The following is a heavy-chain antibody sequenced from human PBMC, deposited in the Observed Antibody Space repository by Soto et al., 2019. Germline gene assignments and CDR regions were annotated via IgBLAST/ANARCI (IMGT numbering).Heavy chain of an antibody. J-gene: IGHJ6*02. Sequence: EVQLVQSGAEVKKPGESLRISCKGSGYSFTSYWISWVRQMPGKGLEWMGRIDPSDSYTNYSPSFQGHATISADNSIRTAYLQWSSLKASDNAMYYCAGHEAEWIAPTAYCGMDVWGQGTTVTVSS. CDR1: GYSFTSYW. D-gene: IGHD3-3*01. CDR2: IDPSDSYT. CDR3: AGHEAEWIAPTAYCGMDV. V-gene: IGHV5-10-1*03.